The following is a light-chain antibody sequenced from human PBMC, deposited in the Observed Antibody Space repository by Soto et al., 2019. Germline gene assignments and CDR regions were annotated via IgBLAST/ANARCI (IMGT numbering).Light chain of an antibody. Sequence: DIQMTQSPSSLSASVGDRVTITCRASQSISSYLNWYQQKPGKAPKLLLYAASSLQSGVPSRFSGSGSWTDFTLTISSLQPEEFATYYCQQSYSTPLTFGGGTKVEIK. J-gene: IGKJ4*01. CDR3: QQSYSTPLT. CDR2: AAS. V-gene: IGKV1-39*01. CDR1: QSISSY.